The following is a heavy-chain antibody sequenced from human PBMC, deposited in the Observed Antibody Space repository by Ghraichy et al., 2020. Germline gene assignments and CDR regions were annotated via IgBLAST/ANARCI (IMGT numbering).Heavy chain of an antibody. D-gene: IGHD2-15*01. CDR3: ARGGGGGCSGGSCYSSDYSYYYMDV. CDR2: ISSSSSFI. CDR1: GFSFSDYS. V-gene: IGHV3-21*06. J-gene: IGHJ6*03. Sequence: GGSLRLSCAASGFSFSDYSMNWVRQAPGKGLEWVASISSSSSFIWYTDLLQGRFTISRDNAKNSLYLQMNGLRAEDTAVYYCARGGGGGCSGGSCYSSDYSYYYMDVWGKGTTVTVSS.